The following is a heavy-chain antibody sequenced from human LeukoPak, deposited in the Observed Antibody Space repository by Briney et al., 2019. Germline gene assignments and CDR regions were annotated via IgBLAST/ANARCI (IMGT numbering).Heavy chain of an antibody. CDR1: GGSISSSSYY. V-gene: IGHV4-39*01. D-gene: IGHD2-2*01. Sequence: SETLSLTCTVSGGSISSSSYYWGWIRQPPGKGLEWIGSIYYSGSTYYNPSLKSRVTISVDTSKNQFSLKLSSMTAADTAVYYCARQGGCSSTSCYSPLFDYWGQGTLVTVSS. CDR3: ARQGGCSSTSCYSPLFDY. CDR2: IYYSGST. J-gene: IGHJ4*02.